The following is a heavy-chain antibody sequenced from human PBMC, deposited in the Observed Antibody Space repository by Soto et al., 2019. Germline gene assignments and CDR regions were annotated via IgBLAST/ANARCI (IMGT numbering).Heavy chain of an antibody. D-gene: IGHD2-15*01. J-gene: IGHJ4*02. CDR1: GFPFSNHA. Sequence: PGGPLRLSCSASGFPFSNHAMSWVRQAPGKGLEWVSGISDGGDLIYYADSVKGRFSMSRDNSENMLYLQMTNLRAEDTAIYFCAKRQGTGLAAKNFDFWGQGTLVTVSS. V-gene: IGHV3-23*01. CDR3: AKRQGTGLAAKNFDF. CDR2: ISDGGDLI.